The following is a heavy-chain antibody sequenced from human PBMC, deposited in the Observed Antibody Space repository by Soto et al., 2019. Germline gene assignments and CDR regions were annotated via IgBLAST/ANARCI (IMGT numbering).Heavy chain of an antibody. D-gene: IGHD3-22*01. CDR3: AKDGRIVVVITSTFDY. CDR1: GFTFNSYA. CDR2: ISGSGGTT. V-gene: IGHV3-23*01. Sequence: EVQLLESGGGLVQPGGSLRLSCAASGFTFNSYAMNWVRQAPGKGLEWVSGISGSGGTTHYADSVKGRFTISRDNSKNTLYLQMNSLRDEDTAVYYCAKDGRIVVVITSTFDYWGQGTLVTVSS. J-gene: IGHJ4*02.